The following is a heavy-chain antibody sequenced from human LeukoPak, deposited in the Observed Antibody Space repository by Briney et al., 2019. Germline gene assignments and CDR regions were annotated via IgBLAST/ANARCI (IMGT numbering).Heavy chain of an antibody. V-gene: IGHV1-69*13. J-gene: IGHJ6*03. CDR2: IIPIFGTA. Sequence: ASVKVSCKASGGTFSSYAISWVRQAPGQGLEWMGGIIPIFGTANYAQKFQGRVTITADESTSTAYMELSSLRSVDTAVYYCARADPLEWFGPVYYYYMDVWGKGTTVTVSS. CDR1: GGTFSSYA. CDR3: ARADPLEWFGPVYYYYMDV. D-gene: IGHD3-3*01.